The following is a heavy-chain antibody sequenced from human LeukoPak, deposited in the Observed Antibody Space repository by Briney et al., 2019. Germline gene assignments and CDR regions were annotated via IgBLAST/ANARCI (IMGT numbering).Heavy chain of an antibody. CDR1: GFTFSSYW. J-gene: IGHJ3*02. CDR3: ARKVITMVRGVLDAFDI. V-gene: IGHV3-7*01. D-gene: IGHD3-10*01. Sequence: GGSLRLSCAASGFTFSSYWMSWVRQAPGKGLEWVANIKQDGSEKYYVDSVKGRFTISRDNAKNSLYLQMNSLRAEDTAVYYCARKVITMVRGVLDAFDIWGQGTMVTVSS. CDR2: IKQDGSEK.